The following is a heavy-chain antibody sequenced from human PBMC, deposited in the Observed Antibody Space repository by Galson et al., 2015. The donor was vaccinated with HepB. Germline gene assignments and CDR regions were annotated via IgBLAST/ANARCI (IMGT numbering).Heavy chain of an antibody. V-gene: IGHV6-1*01. D-gene: IGHD6-19*01. CDR3: ARGDYSSGWYGPPAKNYYYYGMDV. Sequence: CAISGDSVSSNSAAWNWIRQSPSRGLEWLGRTYYRSKWHNDYAVSVKSRITINPDTSKNQFSLQLNSVTPEDTAVYYCARGDYSSGWYGPPAKNYYYYGMDVWGQGTTVTVSS. CDR1: GDSVSSNSAA. J-gene: IGHJ6*02. CDR2: TYYRSKWHN.